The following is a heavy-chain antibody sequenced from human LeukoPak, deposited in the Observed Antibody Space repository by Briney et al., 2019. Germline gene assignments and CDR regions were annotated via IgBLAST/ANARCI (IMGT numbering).Heavy chain of an antibody. CDR2: ITNGGSTI. V-gene: IGHV3-11*01. CDR1: GFTFSDYN. CDR3: ARSIGLTGGGVDV. D-gene: IGHD3-9*01. Sequence: GGSLRLSCAASGFTFSDYNMNWVRQAPGKGLEWVSYITNGGSTIHHADSVKGRFTISRDNTKKTLYLQMNSLRAEDTAVYYCARSIGLTGGGVDVWGQGTTVTVSS. J-gene: IGHJ6*02.